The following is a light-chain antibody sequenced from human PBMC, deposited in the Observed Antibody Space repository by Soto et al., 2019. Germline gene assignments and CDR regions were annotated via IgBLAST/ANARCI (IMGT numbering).Light chain of an antibody. V-gene: IGLV2-14*01. Sequence: QSALTQPASVSGSPGQSITISCTGTISDVGGNHVSWYQQHPGKAPRLIIYDVSNRPSGISNRFSGSKSDNTASLTISGLQADDEADYYCSSHTSSSRYVFGTGTKLTVL. J-gene: IGLJ1*01. CDR3: SSHTSSSRYV. CDR2: DVS. CDR1: ISDVGGNH.